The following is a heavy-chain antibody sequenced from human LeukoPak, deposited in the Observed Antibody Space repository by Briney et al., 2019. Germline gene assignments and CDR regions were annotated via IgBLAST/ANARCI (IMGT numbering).Heavy chain of an antibody. CDR1: NYTFASYG. CDR3: VRVWPPNAVDRGMTYSYFNALDV. V-gene: IGHV1-18*01. J-gene: IGHJ6*02. Sequence: GASVNVSCKASNYTFASYGLSWVRQAPGQGLQWVGSISPYDGNKDYAQRFQARVTMTIDRATRTVYMDLKRLRLDDTAVYYCVRVWPPNAVDRGMTYSYFNALDVWGQGTTVIVSS. D-gene: IGHD1-1*01. CDR2: ISPYDGNK.